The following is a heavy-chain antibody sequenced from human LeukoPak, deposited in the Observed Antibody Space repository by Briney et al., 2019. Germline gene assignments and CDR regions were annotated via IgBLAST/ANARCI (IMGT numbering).Heavy chain of an antibody. V-gene: IGHV3-30*18. CDR3: AKDSRVITIFGTPQY. Sequence: GGSLRLSCAASGFTFSSFGMHWVRQAPGKGLEGVADISYDGNNKYYADSVKGRFTISRDNSKNTLYLQMNSLRAEDTAVYYCAKDSRVITIFGTPQYWGQGTLVAVSS. J-gene: IGHJ4*02. D-gene: IGHD3-3*01. CDR2: ISYDGNNK. CDR1: GFTFSSFG.